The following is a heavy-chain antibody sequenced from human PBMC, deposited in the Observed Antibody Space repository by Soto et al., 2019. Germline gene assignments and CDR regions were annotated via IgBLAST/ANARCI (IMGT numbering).Heavy chain of an antibody. CDR3: ARDYNYFDY. CDR2: IDWDDDK. D-gene: IGHD4-4*01. J-gene: IGHJ4*02. Sequence: SGPTLVNPPQTLTLTCTFSGFSLSTSGMRVSWIRQPPGKALEWLARIDWDDDKFYSASLHTRLTISKDTSKYQVVLTMTNMDPVDTATYYCARDYNYFDYWGQGALVTVSS. CDR1: GFSLSTSGMR. V-gene: IGHV2-70*04.